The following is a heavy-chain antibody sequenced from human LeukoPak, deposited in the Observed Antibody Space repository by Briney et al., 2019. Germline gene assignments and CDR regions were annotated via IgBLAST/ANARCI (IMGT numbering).Heavy chain of an antibody. CDR1: GGSFSGYY. D-gene: IGHD3-3*01. CDR3: ARGRSLLDFWSGYYTPRFDY. CDR2: INHSGST. Sequence: SETLSLTCAVYGGSFSGYYWSWIRQPPGKGLEWIGEINHSGSTNYNPSLKSRVTISVDTSKNQFSLKLSSVTAADTAAYYCARGRSLLDFWSGYYTPRFDYWGQGTLVTVSS. V-gene: IGHV4-34*01. J-gene: IGHJ4*02.